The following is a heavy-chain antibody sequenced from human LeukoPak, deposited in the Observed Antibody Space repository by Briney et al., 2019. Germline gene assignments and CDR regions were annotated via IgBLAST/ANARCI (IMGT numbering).Heavy chain of an antibody. CDR2: IYHSGST. CDR3: ARDPYYYGSGSAY. Sequence: SETLSLTCTVSGGSISSGGYYWSWIRQPPGKGLEWIGYIYHSGSTYYNPSLKSRVTISVDTSKNQFSLKLSSVTAADTAVYYCARDPYYYGSGSAYWGQGTLVTVSS. D-gene: IGHD3-10*01. J-gene: IGHJ4*02. CDR1: GGSISSGGYY. V-gene: IGHV4-30-2*05.